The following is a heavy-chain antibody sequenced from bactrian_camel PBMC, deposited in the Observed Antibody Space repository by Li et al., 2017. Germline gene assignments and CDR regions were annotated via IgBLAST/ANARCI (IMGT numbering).Heavy chain of an antibody. Sequence: VESGGGLVQPGGSLRLSCTDPGFTSNGCAMNWFRQAAGKQREWVATIRSDASRSYADSVKGRFTISKDNAKNTLSLQMSSLKPEDTAMYYCVAEPRTLSCPRAGIWPRSPPSNWGQGTQVTVS. J-gene: IGHJ4*01. CDR2: IRSDASR. D-gene: IGHD6*01. CDR1: GFTSNGCA. CDR3: VAEPRTLSCPRAGIWPRSPPSN. V-gene: IGHV3S42*01.